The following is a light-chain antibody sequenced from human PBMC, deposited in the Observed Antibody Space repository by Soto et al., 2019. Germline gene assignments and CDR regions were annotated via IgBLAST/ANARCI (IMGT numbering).Light chain of an antibody. CDR3: LQVSNFPRT. J-gene: IGKJ1*01. Sequence: IRMTQSPSSVSASVGDRVTITCRASQGIGDRLAWYQHKPGKAPQLLIQTASTLVSGVPSRFSGSGSGTDFLLTIDSLQPEDFATYYCLQVSNFPRTFGQGTKVDIK. V-gene: IGKV1-12*01. CDR2: TAS. CDR1: QGIGDR.